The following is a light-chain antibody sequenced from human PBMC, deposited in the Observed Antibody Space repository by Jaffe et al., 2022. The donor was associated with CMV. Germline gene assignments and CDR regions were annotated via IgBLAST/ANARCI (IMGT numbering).Light chain of an antibody. J-gene: IGLJ1*01. CDR1: SSDVGGYDY. CDR3: CSYAGNLYV. CDR2: DVT. V-gene: IGLV2-11*01. Sequence: QSALTQPHSVSGSPGQSVTISCTGTSSDVGGYDYVSWYQQHPGKAPKVMIYDVTKRPSGVPDRFTGSKSGNTASLTISGLQAEDEADYYCCSYAGNLYVFGTGTKVTVL.